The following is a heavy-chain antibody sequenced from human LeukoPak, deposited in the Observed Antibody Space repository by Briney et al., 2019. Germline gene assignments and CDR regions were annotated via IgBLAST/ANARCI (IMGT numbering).Heavy chain of an antibody. CDR3: ARLVVAAKYLYYYYYYMDV. J-gene: IGHJ6*03. D-gene: IGHD2-15*01. CDR1: GFTFSSYE. CDR2: ISASGTIT. Sequence: GGSLRLSCAASGFTFSSYEMNWVRQAPGKGLEWISYISASGTITHYADSVEGRFTISRDNAKNSLYLQMNSLRAEDTAVYYCARLVVAAKYLYYYYYYMDVWGKGTTVTVSS. V-gene: IGHV3-48*03.